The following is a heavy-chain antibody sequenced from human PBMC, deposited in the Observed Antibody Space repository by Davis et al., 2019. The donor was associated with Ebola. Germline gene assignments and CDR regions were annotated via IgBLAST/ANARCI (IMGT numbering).Heavy chain of an antibody. V-gene: IGHV4-34*01. CDR2: INHSGST. Sequence: MPSETLSLTCAVYGGSFSGYYWSWIRQPPGKGLEWIGEINHSGSTNYNPSLKSRVTISVDTSKNQFSLKLSSVTAADTAVYYCARMMYYYDSSGYHRGAFDIWGQGTMVTVSS. J-gene: IGHJ3*02. CDR3: ARMMYYYDSSGYHRGAFDI. CDR1: GGSFSGYY. D-gene: IGHD3-22*01.